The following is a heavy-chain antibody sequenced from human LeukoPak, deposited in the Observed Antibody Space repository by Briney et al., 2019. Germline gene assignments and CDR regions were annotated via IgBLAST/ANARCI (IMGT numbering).Heavy chain of an antibody. Sequence: GASVKVSCKASGYTFTGYYMHWVRQAPGQGLEWMGWINPNSGGTNYAQKFQGRVTMTRDTSISTAYMELSRLRSDDTAVYYCARDRITMVRGVIIHYYFDYWGQGTLVTVSS. CDR3: ARDRITMVRGVIIHYYFDY. CDR1: GYTFTGYY. J-gene: IGHJ4*02. CDR2: INPNSGGT. V-gene: IGHV1-2*02. D-gene: IGHD3-10*01.